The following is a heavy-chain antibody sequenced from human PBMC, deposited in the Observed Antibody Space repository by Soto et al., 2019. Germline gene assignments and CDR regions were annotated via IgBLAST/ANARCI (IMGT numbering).Heavy chain of an antibody. D-gene: IGHD6-19*01. CDR3: ARLWGSGWTRGTYYYYYDMDV. V-gene: IGHV4-59*01. J-gene: IGHJ6*02. CDR1: GGSISSYY. Sequence: LSLTCTVSGGSISSYYWSWIRQPPGKGLEWIGYIYYSGSTNYNPSLKSRVTISVDTSKNQFSLKLSSVTAADTAVYYCARLWGSGWTRGTYYYYYDMDVWGQGTTVTVS. CDR2: IYYSGST.